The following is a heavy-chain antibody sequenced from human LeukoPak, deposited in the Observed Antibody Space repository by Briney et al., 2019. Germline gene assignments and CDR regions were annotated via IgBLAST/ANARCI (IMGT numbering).Heavy chain of an antibody. V-gene: IGHV4-59*01. D-gene: IGHD3-10*01. Sequence: SETLSLTCTVSGGSISSYYWSWIRQPPGKGQEWIGYIYNRGSANYSPSLKSRLTISVDTSKNQFSLKLTSVTAADTAVYYCARAGGYYSSGSYLGYWGQGTLVTVSS. CDR3: ARAGGYYSSGSYLGY. CDR2: IYNRGSA. J-gene: IGHJ4*02. CDR1: GGSISSYY.